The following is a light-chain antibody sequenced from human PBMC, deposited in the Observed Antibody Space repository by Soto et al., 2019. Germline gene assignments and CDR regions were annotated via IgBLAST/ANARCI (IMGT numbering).Light chain of an antibody. V-gene: IGKV3-20*01. CDR1: QSVSSSY. J-gene: IGKJ3*01. CDR2: VAS. CDR3: QQYGSSRFT. Sequence: EIVLTQSPGTLSLSPGERATLSCRASQSVSSSYLAWYQQKPGQAPRLLIYVASSRATGIPDRFSGSGSGTDFTLTISRLEPEDFALYYCQQYGSSRFTFGPGTKVDI.